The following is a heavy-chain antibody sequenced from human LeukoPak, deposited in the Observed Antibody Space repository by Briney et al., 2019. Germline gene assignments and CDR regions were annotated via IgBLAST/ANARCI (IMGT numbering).Heavy chain of an antibody. V-gene: IGHV3-48*01. Sequence: GGSLRLSCAASGFTFSRYAMSWVRQAPGKGLGWVSYIRSSGRTIYYADSVKGRFTISRDNAKNSLFLQMNSLRAEDTAVYYCARDGSGRVPEMSAPDYWGQGTLVTVSS. CDR1: GFTFSRYA. D-gene: IGHD3-10*01. J-gene: IGHJ4*02. CDR3: ARDGSGRVPEMSAPDY. CDR2: IRSSGRTI.